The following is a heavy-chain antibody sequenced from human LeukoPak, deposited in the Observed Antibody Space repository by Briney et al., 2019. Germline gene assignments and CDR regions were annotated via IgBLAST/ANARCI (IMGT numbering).Heavy chain of an antibody. CDR2: ISYDGSNK. V-gene: IGHV3-30*18. J-gene: IGHJ4*02. D-gene: IGHD1-26*01. Sequence: GGSLRLSCAASGFTFSSYGMHWVRQAPGKGLEWVAVISYDGSNKYYADSVKGRFTTSRDNSKNTLYLQMNSLRAEDTAVYYCAKNRLVGARDGNDYWGQGTLVTVSS. CDR1: GFTFSSYG. CDR3: AKNRLVGARDGNDY.